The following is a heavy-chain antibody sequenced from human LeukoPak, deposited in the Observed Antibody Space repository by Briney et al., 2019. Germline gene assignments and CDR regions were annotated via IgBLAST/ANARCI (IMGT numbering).Heavy chain of an antibody. CDR1: GYSFTSYG. J-gene: IGHJ5*02. V-gene: IGHV1-69*13. CDR3: AREGQLELLGWFDP. D-gene: IGHD1-7*01. Sequence: GASVKVSCKASGYSFTSYGITWVRQAPGQGLEWMGGIIPIFGTANYAQKFQGRVTITADESTSTAYMELSSLRSEDTAVYYCAREGQLELLGWFDPWGQGTLVTVSS. CDR2: IIPIFGTA.